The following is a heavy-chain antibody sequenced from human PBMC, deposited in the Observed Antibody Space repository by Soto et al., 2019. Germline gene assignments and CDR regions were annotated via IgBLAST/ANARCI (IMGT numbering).Heavy chain of an antibody. D-gene: IGHD4-17*01. CDR3: ARANGDYFLDY. CDR1: GGSISSNGYY. CDR2: IYHSGNT. J-gene: IGHJ4*02. V-gene: IGHV4-30-2*01. Sequence: SETLSLTCAVSGGSISSNGYYWSWIRQPPGKGLEWIGYIYHSGNTYYNPSLKIRVTISVDRSKKQFSLKLNSVTAADTAVYYCARANGDYFLDYWGQGTLVTVSS.